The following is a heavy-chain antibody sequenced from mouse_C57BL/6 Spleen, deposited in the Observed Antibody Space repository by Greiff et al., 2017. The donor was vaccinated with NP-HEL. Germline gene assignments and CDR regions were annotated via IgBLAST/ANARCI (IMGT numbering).Heavy chain of an antibody. CDR3: APLAGTFYYYAMDY. Sequence: VQLQQSGPELVKPGASVKISCKASGYAFSSSWMNWVKQRPGKGLEWIGRIYPGDGDTNYNGKFKGKATLTADKSSSTAYMQLSSLTSEDSAVYFCAPLAGTFYYYAMDYWGQGTSVTVSS. J-gene: IGHJ4*01. CDR2: IYPGDGDT. CDR1: GYAFSSSW. D-gene: IGHD4-1*01. V-gene: IGHV1-82*01.